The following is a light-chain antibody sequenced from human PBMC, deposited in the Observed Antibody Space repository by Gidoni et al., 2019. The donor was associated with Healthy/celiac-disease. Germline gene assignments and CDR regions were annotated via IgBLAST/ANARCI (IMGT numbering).Light chain of an antibody. CDR2: GAS. CDR3: QQYGSSPQT. Sequence: EFVLTQPPGTLSLSPGERATLSCRASQSVSSSYLAWYQKKPDQAPRLLIFGASSRTTGIPDRCSGSGSGTDFTLTISRLEPEDVAVYYCQQYGSSPQTFGQGTKVEIK. J-gene: IGKJ1*01. CDR1: QSVSSSY. V-gene: IGKV3-20*01.